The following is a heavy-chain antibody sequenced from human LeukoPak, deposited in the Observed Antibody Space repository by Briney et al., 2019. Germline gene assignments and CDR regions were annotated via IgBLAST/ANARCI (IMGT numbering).Heavy chain of an antibody. Sequence: GGSLRLSCAASGFTFSSYSMNWVRQAPGKGLEWVSYISSSSSTIYYADSVKGRFTISRDNAKNSLYLQMNSLRAEDTAVYYCARVSYYYFDYWGQGTLVTVSS. J-gene: IGHJ4*02. CDR1: GFTFSSYS. V-gene: IGHV3-48*04. CDR2: ISSSSSTI. D-gene: IGHD5-18*01. CDR3: ARVSYYYFDY.